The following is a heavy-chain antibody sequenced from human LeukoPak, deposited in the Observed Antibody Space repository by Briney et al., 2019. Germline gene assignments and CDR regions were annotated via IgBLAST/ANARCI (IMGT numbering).Heavy chain of an antibody. CDR2: IKAKAHGGTI. J-gene: IGHJ4*02. CDR1: GFTFINAW. V-gene: IGHV3-15*01. CDR3: TTDGVGVEGATYDN. D-gene: IGHD1-26*01. Sequence: GGSLRLACAASGFTFINAWMAWVRQAPGKGLEWVGRIKAKAHGGTIEYAAPVKGRFTISRDDSKNTLYLQMNSLKTEDTAVYYCTTDGVGVEGATYDNWGQGTLVSVSS.